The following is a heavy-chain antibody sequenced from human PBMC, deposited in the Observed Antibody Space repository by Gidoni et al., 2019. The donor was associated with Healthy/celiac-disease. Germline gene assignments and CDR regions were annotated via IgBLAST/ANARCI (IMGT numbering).Heavy chain of an antibody. J-gene: IGHJ4*02. CDR3: ARLRGGYCSGGYCYSLDY. CDR2: IYYSGNT. CDR1: GGSIISGGYY. V-gene: IGHV4-31*03. D-gene: IGHD2-15*01. Sequence: QVQLQESGPGLVKPSQTLSLTCTFSGGSIISGGYYWSWIRQHPGKGLEWIGYIYYSGNTYYNPSLKSRLTISVDTSKNQFSLRLSSVTAADTAVYYCARLRGGYCSGGYCYSLDYWGQGTLVTVSS.